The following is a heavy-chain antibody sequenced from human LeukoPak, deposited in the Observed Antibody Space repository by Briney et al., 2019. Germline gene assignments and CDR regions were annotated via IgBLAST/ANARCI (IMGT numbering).Heavy chain of an antibody. Sequence: GGSLRLSCAASGFTLSSHAIHWVRQAPGKGLEWVALISYDGNIKYYADSVKGRFTISRDNSKNTLSLQMNSLRPEDTAVYYCAKDLGTARHGNWGQGTLVTVSS. D-gene: IGHD6-6*01. CDR1: GFTLSSHA. J-gene: IGHJ4*02. CDR3: AKDLGTARHGN. V-gene: IGHV3-30*04. CDR2: ISYDGNIK.